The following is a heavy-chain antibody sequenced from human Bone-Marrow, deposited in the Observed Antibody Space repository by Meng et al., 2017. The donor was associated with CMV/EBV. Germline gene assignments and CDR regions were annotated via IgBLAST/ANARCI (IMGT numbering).Heavy chain of an antibody. D-gene: IGHD6-13*01. V-gene: IGHV3-9*01. CDR3: AKEAAAGTDFDY. Sequence: SVKISCAASGFTFDDYAMHWVRQAPGKGLEWVSGISWNSGSIGYADSVKGRFTISRDNAKNSLYLQMNSLRAEDTALYYCAKEAAAGTDFDYWGQGTLATVSS. CDR1: GFTFDDYA. J-gene: IGHJ4*02. CDR2: ISWNSGSI.